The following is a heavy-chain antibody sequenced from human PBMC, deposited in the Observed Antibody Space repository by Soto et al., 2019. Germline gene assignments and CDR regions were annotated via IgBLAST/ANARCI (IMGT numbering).Heavy chain of an antibody. V-gene: IGHV3-64D*08. D-gene: IGHD6-13*01. CDR1: GFTFSSYA. CDR2: ISSNGGST. J-gene: IGHJ4*02. Sequence: PGGSLRLSCSASGFTFSSYAMHWVRQAPGKGLEYVSAISSNGGSTYYADSVKGRFTISRDNSKNTLYLQMSSLRAEDTAVYYCVKDLRAAAGPFDYWGQGTLVTVSS. CDR3: VKDLRAAAGPFDY.